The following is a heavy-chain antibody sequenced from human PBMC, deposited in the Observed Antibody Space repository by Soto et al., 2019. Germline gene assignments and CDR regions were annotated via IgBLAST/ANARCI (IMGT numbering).Heavy chain of an antibody. V-gene: IGHV4-34*01. Sequence: SETLSLTCSIYSGSFSGYYWSWIRQPPGKGLEWIGEISQSGNTNYSPSLKSRVSILIDTSKKQFSLNLASVSAADTAVYYCARAPKVSGSSQTRPDFWGQGTLVTVSS. CDR2: ISQSGNT. D-gene: IGHD6-6*01. CDR1: SGSFSGYY. J-gene: IGHJ4*02. CDR3: ARAPKVSGSSQTRPDF.